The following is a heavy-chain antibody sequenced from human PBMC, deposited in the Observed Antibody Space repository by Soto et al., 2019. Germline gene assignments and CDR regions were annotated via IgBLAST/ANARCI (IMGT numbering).Heavy chain of an antibody. CDR3: AREASPLTYCGGDCYPMLFQH. Sequence: ASVKVSCKASGYTFTSYGISWVRQAPGQGPEWMGWISAYNGNTNYAQKLQGRVTMTTDTSTSTAYMELRSLRSDDTAVYYCAREASPLTYCGGDCYPMLFQHWGQGTLVTVSS. J-gene: IGHJ1*01. D-gene: IGHD2-21*01. CDR1: GYTFTSYG. V-gene: IGHV1-18*01. CDR2: ISAYNGNT.